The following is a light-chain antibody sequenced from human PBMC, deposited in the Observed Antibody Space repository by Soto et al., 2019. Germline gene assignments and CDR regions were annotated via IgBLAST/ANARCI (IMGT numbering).Light chain of an antibody. J-gene: IGKJ5*01. CDR3: QQYGSSEII. CDR1: QSVSSY. Sequence: EIVFTQSPATPSLSPGERATLSCRASQSVSSYLAWYQQKPGQAPRLLIYDASSRATGIPDRFSGSVSGTDFTLTITRLEPEDFAVFYCQQYGSSEIIFGQGTRLEIK. V-gene: IGKV3-20*01. CDR2: DAS.